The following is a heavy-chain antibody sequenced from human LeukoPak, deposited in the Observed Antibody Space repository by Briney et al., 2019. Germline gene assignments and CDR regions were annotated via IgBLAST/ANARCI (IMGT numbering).Heavy chain of an antibody. CDR1: GFTFSSYA. J-gene: IGHJ4*02. V-gene: IGHV3-23*01. CDR3: AKPNYGSGSYYQPNDY. D-gene: IGHD3-10*01. Sequence: PGGSLRLPCAASGFTFSSYAMSWVRQAPGKGLEWVSAISGSGGSTYYADSVKGRFTISRDNSKNTLYLQMNSLRAEDTAVYYCAKPNYGSGSYYQPNDYWGQGTLVTVSS. CDR2: ISGSGGST.